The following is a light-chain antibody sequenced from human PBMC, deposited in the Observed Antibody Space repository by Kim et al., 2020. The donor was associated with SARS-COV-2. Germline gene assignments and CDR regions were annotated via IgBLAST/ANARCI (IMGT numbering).Light chain of an antibody. Sequence: PRERATHSCRARQGIGTSLAWYQHSPGQAPRILVYEASIRAIGVPDRFSGSGSGTDFTLTISSLEPEDFSTYYCQQRDSWPPAVSFGGGTKVDIK. V-gene: IGKV3-11*01. CDR2: EAS. J-gene: IGKJ4*01. CDR1: QGIGTS. CDR3: QQRDSWPPAVS.